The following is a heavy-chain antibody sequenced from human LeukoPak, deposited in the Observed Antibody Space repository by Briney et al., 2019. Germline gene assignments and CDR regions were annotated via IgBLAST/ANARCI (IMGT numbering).Heavy chain of an antibody. CDR1: GGSISSYY. Sequence: KPSETLSLTCTVSGGSISSYYWSWIRQPPGKGLEWIGYIYYSGSTNYNPSLKSRVTISVDTSKNQSSLKLSSVTAADTAVYYCARHSNYGSGSYYRYWFDPWGQGTLVTVSS. V-gene: IGHV4-59*08. CDR3: ARHSNYGSGSYYRYWFDP. J-gene: IGHJ5*02. CDR2: IYYSGST. D-gene: IGHD3-10*01.